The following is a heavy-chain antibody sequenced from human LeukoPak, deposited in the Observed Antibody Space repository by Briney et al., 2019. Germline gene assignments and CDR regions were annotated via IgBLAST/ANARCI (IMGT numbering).Heavy chain of an antibody. Sequence: GGSLRLSCAASGFTFSSYGMHWVRQAPGKGLEWVAVISYDGSNKYYADSVKGRFAISRDNSKNTLYLQMNSLRAEDTAVYYCAKAGYSSGWYLNYYYYYGMDVWGKGTTVTVSS. V-gene: IGHV3-30*18. D-gene: IGHD6-19*01. CDR2: ISYDGSNK. CDR1: GFTFSSYG. CDR3: AKAGYSSGWYLNYYYYYGMDV. J-gene: IGHJ6*04.